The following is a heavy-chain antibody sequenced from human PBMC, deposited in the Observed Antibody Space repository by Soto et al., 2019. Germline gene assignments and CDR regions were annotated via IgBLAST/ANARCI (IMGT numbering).Heavy chain of an antibody. D-gene: IGHD3-3*01. Sequence: SETLSLTCAVSGGSISSYYWSWIRQPAGKGLEWIGRIYTSGSTNYNPSLKSRVTMSVDTSKNQFSLKLSSVTAADTAVYYCATVLIPPPYYDFWSGPNWFDPWGKGTLVTVSS. V-gene: IGHV4-4*07. CDR2: IYTSGST. CDR3: ATVLIPPPYYDFWSGPNWFDP. J-gene: IGHJ5*02. CDR1: GGSISSYY.